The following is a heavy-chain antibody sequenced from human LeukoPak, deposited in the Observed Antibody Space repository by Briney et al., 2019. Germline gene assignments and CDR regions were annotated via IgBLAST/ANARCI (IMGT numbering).Heavy chain of an antibody. J-gene: IGHJ4*02. CDR3: SREITTGNFDY. V-gene: IGHV1-18*01. CDR1: GYTFTNYG. Sequence: GASVRVSCRASGYTFTNYGIIWARQAPGQGLEWTGWINPNNGNTNYAQKFQGRVTMTTDTSTRTAYMELRSLTSDDTAVYFCSREITTGNFDYWGQGTLVTVSS. D-gene: IGHD4-11*01. CDR2: INPNNGNT.